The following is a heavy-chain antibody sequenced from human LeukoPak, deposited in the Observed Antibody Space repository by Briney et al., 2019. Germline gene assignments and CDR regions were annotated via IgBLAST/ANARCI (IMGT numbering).Heavy chain of an antibody. J-gene: IGHJ4*02. CDR1: GFTFSSYA. Sequence: GGSLRLSCAASGFTFSSYAMSWVRQAPGKGLEWVSAISGSGGSTYYADSVKGRFTISRDNSKNTLYLQMNSLRAEDTAVYYCATGSSGWYTNNFDYWGQGTLVTVSS. V-gene: IGHV3-23*01. CDR3: ATGSSGWYTNNFDY. CDR2: ISGSGGST. D-gene: IGHD6-19*01.